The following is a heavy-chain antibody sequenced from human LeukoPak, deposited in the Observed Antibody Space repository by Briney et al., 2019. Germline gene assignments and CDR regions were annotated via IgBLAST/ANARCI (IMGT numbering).Heavy chain of an antibody. D-gene: IGHD4-17*01. CDR3: ARASSYGDHGWLGY. CDR2: IYYSGST. V-gene: IGHV4-61*10. Sequence: PSETLSLTCTVSGGSISSGSYYWSWIRQPAGKGLEWIGYIYYSGSTNYNPSLKSRVTISVDTSKNQFSLKLSSVTAADTAVYYCARASSYGDHGWLGYWGQGTLVTVSS. CDR1: GGSISSGSYY. J-gene: IGHJ4*02.